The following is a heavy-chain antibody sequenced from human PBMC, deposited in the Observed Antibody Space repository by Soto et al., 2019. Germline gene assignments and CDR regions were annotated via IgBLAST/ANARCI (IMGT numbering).Heavy chain of an antibody. Sequence: EVQLVESGGVVVQPGGSLRLSCAASGFTFDDYTMHWVRQAPGKGLEWVSLISWDGGTTYYADSVKGRFTISRDNNKNSLYLQMNSLRTEDTALYYCAKDGKNYYWDYWGQGTLVTVSS. D-gene: IGHD1-7*01. J-gene: IGHJ4*02. CDR3: AKDGKNYYWDY. V-gene: IGHV3-43*01. CDR2: ISWDGGTT. CDR1: GFTFDDYT.